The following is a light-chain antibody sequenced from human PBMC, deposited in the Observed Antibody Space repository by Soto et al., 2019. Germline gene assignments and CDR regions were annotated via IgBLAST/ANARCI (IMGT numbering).Light chain of an antibody. J-gene: IGKJ1*01. Sequence: DIQMPQSPSTLSASVGDRVPITCRASQSISDWLAWFQLKPGKAPKLLIYDASSLESGVPSRFSGSGSGRAFTLTISSLQHDDFATYYCQQYNNYSTFGQGTKVDIK. CDR3: QQYNNYST. V-gene: IGKV1-5*01. CDR1: QSISDW. CDR2: DAS.